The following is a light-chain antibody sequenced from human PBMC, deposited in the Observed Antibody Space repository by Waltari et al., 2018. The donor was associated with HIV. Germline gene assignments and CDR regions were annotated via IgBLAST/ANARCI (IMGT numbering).Light chain of an antibody. CDR1: NSGSKS. CDR2: DAS. CDR3: QVWDSGIVV. J-gene: IGLJ2*01. V-gene: IGLV3-21*04. Sequence: SYVLTQPPSVSMAPGKTARITCGGYNSGSKSVNWYQQKPGQAPVLGIYDASDRPSGIPERFSGANSGNTATLTISRVEAGEEADYYCQVWDSGIVVFGGGTKVTVL.